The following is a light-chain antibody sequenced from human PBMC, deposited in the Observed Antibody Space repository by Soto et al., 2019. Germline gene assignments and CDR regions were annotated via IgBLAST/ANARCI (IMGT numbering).Light chain of an antibody. J-gene: IGKJ5*01. V-gene: IGKV1-39*01. CDR2: XAS. Sequence: DIHMTQSPSTLSASLGDRVTLPXRASQSISCYFNWYQQKPGKAPKXXIYXASSLQSGVPSRFSGSGSGTDFTITISSLQPEDVATYYCQQSYSTITFGQGTRLEI. CDR3: QQSYSTIT. CDR1: QSISCY.